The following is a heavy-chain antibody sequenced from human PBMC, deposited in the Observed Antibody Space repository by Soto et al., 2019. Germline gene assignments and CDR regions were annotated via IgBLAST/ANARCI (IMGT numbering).Heavy chain of an antibody. CDR3: VGTGTTDDF. CDR2: IFYSGDT. V-gene: IGHV4-30-4*01. J-gene: IGHJ1*01. D-gene: IGHD1-7*01. CDR1: GASVNTGDYY. Sequence: VQLQGSGPGLVKPSQTLSLTCTVSGASVNTGDYYWSYIRQSPGEGLEWLGYIFYSGDTYYNPSLKSRATISLNTSRNQISLTLTSVTDADPAVYFCVGTGTTDDFWGQGTLVTVSS.